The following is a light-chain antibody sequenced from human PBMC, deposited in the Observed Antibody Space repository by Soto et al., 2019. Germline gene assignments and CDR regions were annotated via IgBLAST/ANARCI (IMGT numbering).Light chain of an antibody. J-gene: IGKJ1*01. CDR2: GAS. CDR3: QQYNNWPRT. V-gene: IGKV3-15*01. CDR1: QSVSSN. Sequence: EIGITQSPSTLSVSPGERATLSCRASQSVSSNLAWYQQKPGQAPRLLIYGASTRATGIPARFSGSGSGTEFTLTISSLQSEDFAVYYSQQYNNWPRTFGQGTKVDIK.